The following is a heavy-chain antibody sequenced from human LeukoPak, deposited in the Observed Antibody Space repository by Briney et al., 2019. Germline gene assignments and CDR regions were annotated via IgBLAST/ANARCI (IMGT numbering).Heavy chain of an antibody. J-gene: IGHJ4*02. Sequence: SKTLSLTCIVSGVSITNYYWTWIRQPPGEGLEWIGYVFYTGSTNYNPPLESRVTISVDTSKNQVSLKLTSMTAADTAVYYCATYSTASVGFHYWGRGTLVTVSS. V-gene: IGHV4-59*01. CDR2: VFYTGST. CDR3: ATYSTASVGFHY. D-gene: IGHD6-13*01. CDR1: GVSITNYY.